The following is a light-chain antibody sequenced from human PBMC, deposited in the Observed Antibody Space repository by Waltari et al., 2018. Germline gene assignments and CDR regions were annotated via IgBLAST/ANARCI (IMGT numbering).Light chain of an antibody. J-gene: IGKJ1*01. Sequence: EIVMTQSPATLSVSPGERATLSCRASQSVNSNLACYQQKPGQAPRLLIYGASTRATGIPARFSGSGSGTEFTLTISSMQSEDFAVYYCQQYNNWPPTWTFGQGTKVEIK. CDR3: QQYNNWPPTWT. CDR2: GAS. V-gene: IGKV3-15*01. CDR1: QSVNSN.